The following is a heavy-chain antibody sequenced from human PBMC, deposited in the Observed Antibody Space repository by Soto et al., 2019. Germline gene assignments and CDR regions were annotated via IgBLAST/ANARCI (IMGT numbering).Heavy chain of an antibody. V-gene: IGHV1-18*01. CDR2: ISAYNGNT. Sequence: ASVKVSCKASGYTFTSYGISWVRQAPGQGLEWMGWISAYNGNTNYAQKLQGRVTMTTDTSTSTAYMELRSLRSDDTAVYYCAGDGPYYGDYEAFDYWGQGTLVTVSS. D-gene: IGHD4-17*01. J-gene: IGHJ4*02. CDR1: GYTFTSYG. CDR3: AGDGPYYGDYEAFDY.